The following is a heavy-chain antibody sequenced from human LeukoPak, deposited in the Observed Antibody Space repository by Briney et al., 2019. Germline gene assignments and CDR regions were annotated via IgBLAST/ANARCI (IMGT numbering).Heavy chain of an antibody. CDR1: GIRFSSYW. J-gene: IGHJ4*02. CDR3: ATGYGTKDH. V-gene: IGHV3-7*01. Sequence: GGSLRLSCAGSGIRFSSYWMSWVRQAPGKGLEWVANIKEDGSEEYYVDSAKGRFTISRDNAKNSLFLQMNSLRAEDTAVYYCATGYGTKDHWGQGTLVTVSS. CDR2: IKEDGSEE. D-gene: IGHD2-8*01.